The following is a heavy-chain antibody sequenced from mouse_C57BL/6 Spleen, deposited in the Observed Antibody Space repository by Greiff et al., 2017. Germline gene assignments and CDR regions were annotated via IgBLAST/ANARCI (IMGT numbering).Heavy chain of an antibody. CDR2: VYPRDGST. Sequence: QVQLQQSGPELVKPGASVKLSCKASGYTFTSYDINWVKQRPGQGLEWIVWVYPRDGSTKYNEKFKGKATLTVDTSSSTAYMERHSLTSEDSAVYFCARQLRLRDPFDYWGQGTTLTVSS. D-gene: IGHD3-2*02. V-gene: IGHV1-85*01. CDR1: GYTFTSYD. J-gene: IGHJ2*01. CDR3: ARQLRLRDPFDY.